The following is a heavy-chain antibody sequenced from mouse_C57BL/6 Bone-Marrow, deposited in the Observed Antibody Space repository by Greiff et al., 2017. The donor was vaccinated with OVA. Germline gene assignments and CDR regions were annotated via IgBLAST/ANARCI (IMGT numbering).Heavy chain of an antibody. J-gene: IGHJ2*01. CDR1: GYTFTDYY. CDR2: INPNNGGT. Sequence: EVQLKQSGPELVKPGASVKISCKASGYTFTDYYMNWVKQSHGKSLEWIGDINPNNGGTSYNQKFKGKATLTVDKSSSTAYMELRSLTSEDSAVYYCARDDYDGEVDYWGQGTTLTVSS. V-gene: IGHV1-26*01. D-gene: IGHD2-4*01. CDR3: ARDDYDGEVDY.